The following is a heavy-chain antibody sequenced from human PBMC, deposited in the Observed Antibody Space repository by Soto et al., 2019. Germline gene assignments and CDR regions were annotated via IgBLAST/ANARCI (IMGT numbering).Heavy chain of an antibody. CDR2: IKSGGAT. D-gene: IGHD3-22*01. J-gene: IGHJ4*02. V-gene: IGHV3-15*07. CDR3: TTAAYGTIIAVGFDF. CDR1: GFVFRNAW. Sequence: EVQLVDSGGGLVKPGGSLRLSCAASGFVFRNAWINWVRQAPGKGLEWVGRIKSGGATDFAALARGRFAITRADSRNMAYMQMNNLDTEDTAVYYCTTAAYGTIIAVGFDFWGQGALVTVSS.